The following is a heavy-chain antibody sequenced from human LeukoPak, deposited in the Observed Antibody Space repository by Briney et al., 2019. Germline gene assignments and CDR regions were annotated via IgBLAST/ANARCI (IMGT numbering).Heavy chain of an antibody. CDR3: ARESVSYSNYAWFDP. V-gene: IGHV1-24*01. CDR1: GYTLTELS. Sequence: GASVKVSCKVSGYTLTELSMHWVRQAPGKGLEWMGGFDPEDGETIYAQKFQGRVTITADDSTSTAYMELSSLRSDDTAVYYCARESVSYSNYAWFDPWGQGTLVTVSS. D-gene: IGHD4-11*01. J-gene: IGHJ5*02. CDR2: FDPEDGET.